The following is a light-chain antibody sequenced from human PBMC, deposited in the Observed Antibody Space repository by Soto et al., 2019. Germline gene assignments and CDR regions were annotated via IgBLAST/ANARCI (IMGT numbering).Light chain of an antibody. CDR3: QQWTSYSRT. J-gene: IGKJ1*01. CDR1: PSISGW. V-gene: IGKV1-5*03. CDR2: KAS. Sequence: DIQMTQSPSTLSASVGDRVTITCRASPSISGWLAWYPKKPGKAPKILIYKASSLESGVPSRFSGSGSGTEFNLTIDTLQTDDFATYECQQWTSYSRTFGQGTKVDIK.